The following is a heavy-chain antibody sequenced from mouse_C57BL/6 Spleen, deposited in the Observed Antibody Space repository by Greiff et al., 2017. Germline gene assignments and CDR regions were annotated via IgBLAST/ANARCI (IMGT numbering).Heavy chain of an antibody. Sequence: DVMLVESGGGLVQPGGSMKLSCAASGFTFSDAWMDWVRQSPEKGLEWVAEIRNKANNHATYYAESVKGRFTISRDDSKSIVYLQMNSLRADDTGIYYCRGTETYYFDCWGQGTTLAVSS. D-gene: IGHD3-3*01. J-gene: IGHJ2*01. CDR1: GFTFSDAW. CDR2: IRNKANNHAT. V-gene: IGHV6-6*01. CDR3: RGTETYYFDC.